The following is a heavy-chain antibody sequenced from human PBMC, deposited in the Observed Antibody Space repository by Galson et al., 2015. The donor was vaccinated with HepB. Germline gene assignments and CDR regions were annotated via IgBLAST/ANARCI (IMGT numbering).Heavy chain of an antibody. CDR3: ATFSGVSGSAYHNFDN. CDR1: GYTFTRYY. Sequence: SVKVSCKASGYTFTRYYMHWVRQAPGQSPEWMGTIDPSTGGTTFAQRFQDRITMTRDKSASTVYMELSSLRPDDSAKPYWATFSGVSGSAYHNFDNWGQGTLVTVSS. CDR2: IDPSTGGT. V-gene: IGHV1-46*01. D-gene: IGHD3-16*01. J-gene: IGHJ4*02.